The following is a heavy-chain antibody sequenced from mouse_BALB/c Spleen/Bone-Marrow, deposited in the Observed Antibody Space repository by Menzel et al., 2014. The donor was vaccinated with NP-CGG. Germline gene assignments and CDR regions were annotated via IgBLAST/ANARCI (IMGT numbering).Heavy chain of an antibody. CDR1: GYTFTSYW. J-gene: IGHJ1*01. D-gene: IGHD2-14*01. CDR3: ARWAVRRPGYFDV. Sequence: QVQLQQSGAELVKPGASVKLSCKASGYTFTSYWMHWVKQGPGQGLEWIGEINPSNGRTNYNEKFKSKATLTVDKSSSTAYMQLSSLTSEDSAVYYCARWAVRRPGYFDVWGAGTTVTVSS. CDR2: INPSNGRT. V-gene: IGHV1S81*02.